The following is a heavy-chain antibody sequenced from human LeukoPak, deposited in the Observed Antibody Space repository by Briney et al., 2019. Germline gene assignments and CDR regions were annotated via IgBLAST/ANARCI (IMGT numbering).Heavy chain of an antibody. CDR3: AKDISDSSGYYWYYFDY. Sequence: GRSLRLSCAASGFTFDDYAMHWVRQAPGKGLEWVSGISWYSGSIGYADSVKGRFTISRDNAKNSLYLQMNSLRAEDTALYYCAKDISDSSGYYWYYFDYWGQGTLVTVSS. J-gene: IGHJ4*02. CDR2: ISWYSGSI. D-gene: IGHD3-22*01. V-gene: IGHV3-9*01. CDR1: GFTFDDYA.